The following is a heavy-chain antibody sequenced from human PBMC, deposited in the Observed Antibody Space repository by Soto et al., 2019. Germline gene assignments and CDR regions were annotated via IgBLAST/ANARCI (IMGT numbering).Heavy chain of an antibody. J-gene: IGHJ4*02. CDR2: ISDSSSTI. CDR3: AREVVATGY. D-gene: IGHD2-15*01. V-gene: IGHV3-48*04. Sequence: EVQLVESGGGLVQPGGYLRLSCVAYGFTFNSHTMNWVRQAPGKGLEWLSYISDSSSTIYYADSVKGRFTISRDNAKNSLYLQMNSLRADDTAVYYCAREVVATGYWGQGTLVTVSS. CDR1: GFTFNSHT.